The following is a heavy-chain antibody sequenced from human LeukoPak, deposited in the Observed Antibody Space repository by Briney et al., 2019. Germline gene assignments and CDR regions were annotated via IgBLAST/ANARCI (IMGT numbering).Heavy chain of an antibody. J-gene: IGHJ5*02. CDR2: IRYDGSAY. V-gene: IGHV3-33*01. D-gene: IGHD3-10*01. Sequence: RGSLRLSCVASGFTFSRYGIHWVRQHPGERLEWVAVIRYDGSAYSYADSVKGRFTISRDNSKNTLYLQMSSLRAEDTAVYFCARDVWFGDYRWFDPWGQGTLVTVSS. CDR3: ARDVWFGDYRWFDP. CDR1: GFTFSRYG.